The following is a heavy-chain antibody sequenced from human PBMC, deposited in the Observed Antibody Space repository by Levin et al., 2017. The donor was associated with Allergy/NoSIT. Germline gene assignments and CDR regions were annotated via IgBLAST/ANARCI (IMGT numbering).Heavy chain of an antibody. Sequence: GGSLRLSCAASGFTFSSHAKHWVRQAPGKGLEWVAVISHDGRNKYYADSVKGRFTISRDNSRNTVDLLMNSLRPEDTALYYCAKDFYSGGAWLRAYDSWGQGTLVTVSS. D-gene: IGHD3-10*01. J-gene: IGHJ4*02. V-gene: IGHV3-30*04. CDR2: ISHDGRNK. CDR1: GFTFSSHA. CDR3: AKDFYSGGAWLRAYDS.